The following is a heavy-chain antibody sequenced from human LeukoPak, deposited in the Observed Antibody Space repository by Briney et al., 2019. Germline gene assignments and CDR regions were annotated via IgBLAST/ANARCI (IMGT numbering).Heavy chain of an antibody. V-gene: IGHV3-23*01. CDR3: AKGQYCSSTSCYRSLSWFDP. CDR2: ISGSGGST. Sequence: GGSLRLSCAASGFTFSSYAMSWVRHAPGKGLEWVSSISGSGGSTYYADSVKGPLPISRNNSKNTLYLQMNSLRAADTAVYYCAKGQYCSSTSCYRSLSWFDPWGQGTLVTVSS. CDR1: GFTFSSYA. D-gene: IGHD2-2*01. J-gene: IGHJ5*02.